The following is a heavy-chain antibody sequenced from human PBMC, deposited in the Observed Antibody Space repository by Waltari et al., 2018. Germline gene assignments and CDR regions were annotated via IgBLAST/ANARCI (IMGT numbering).Heavy chain of an antibody. Sequence: QVQLQESGPGLVKPSATLSLTCTVPGGSISDYYWSWIRQPPGKGLQWIAYIHYSGHTNTNASLKSRVTTSLDTSNHQISLKLSSVTDADTAVYYCAKHGPDTGNYQAYFDYWGQGLLITVSS. CDR2: IHYSGHT. J-gene: IGHJ4*02. CDR3: AKHGPDTGNYQAYFDY. D-gene: IGHD1-1*01. CDR1: GGSISDYY. V-gene: IGHV4-59*08.